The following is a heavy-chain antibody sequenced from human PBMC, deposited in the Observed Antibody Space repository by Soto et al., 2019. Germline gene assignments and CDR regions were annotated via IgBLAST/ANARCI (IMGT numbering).Heavy chain of an antibody. J-gene: IGHJ6*02. D-gene: IGHD3-10*01. V-gene: IGHV4-34*01. CDR3: ARVSGIYYYGMDV. CDR1: DGSCSGYY. Sequence: SETLSLTCAVYDGSCSGYYWSWIRQHPGKGLEWIGEINHSGSTNYNPSLKSRVTISVDTSKNQFSLKLSSVTAADTAVYYCARVSGIYYYGMDVWGQGTTVTVS. CDR2: INHSGST.